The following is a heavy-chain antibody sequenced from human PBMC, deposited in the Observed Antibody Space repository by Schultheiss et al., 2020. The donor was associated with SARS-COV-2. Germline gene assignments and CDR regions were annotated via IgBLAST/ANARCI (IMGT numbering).Heavy chain of an antibody. CDR3: ARVRTWIQLWQSAFDI. J-gene: IGHJ3*02. V-gene: IGHV1-2*02. D-gene: IGHD5-18*01. CDR1: GYTFTGYY. CDR2: INPNSGGT. Sequence: GGSLRLSCKASGYTFTGYYMHWVRQAPGQGLEWMGWINPNSGGTNYAQKFQGRVTMTRDTSISTAYMELSRLRSDDTAVYYCARVRTWIQLWQSAFDIWGQGTMVTVSS.